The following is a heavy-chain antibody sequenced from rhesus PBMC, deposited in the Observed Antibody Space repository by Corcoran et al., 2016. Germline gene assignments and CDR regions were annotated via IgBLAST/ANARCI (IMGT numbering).Heavy chain of an antibody. J-gene: IGHJ4*01. CDR3: AREGTVADDD. CDR2: IYGNSAST. CDR1: GGSISGYYY. V-gene: IGHV4-73*01. Sequence: QVQLQESGPGLVKPSETLSLTCAVYGGSISGYYYWSWIRQPPGKGLEWIGYIYGNSASTNYNPSRQNRVDISKDPSKIQFALKLCSVTAADTAGYYCAREGTVADDDWGQGVLVTVSS. D-gene: IGHD4-29*01.